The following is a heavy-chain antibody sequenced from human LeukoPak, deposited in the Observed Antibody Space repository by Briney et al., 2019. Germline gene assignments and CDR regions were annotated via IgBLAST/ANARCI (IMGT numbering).Heavy chain of an antibody. J-gene: IGHJ1*01. CDR1: GFTFSSYA. CDR2: ISGSGRNT. Sequence: GGSLRLPCAASGFTFSSYAMSWVRQAPGNGLEWVSTISGSGRNTYYADSVKGRFTISRDNTKDTLYLQMNSLRAEDSAVFYCAKDPSAPGTAEYFQHWGQGTLVTVSS. D-gene: IGHD6-13*01. CDR3: AKDPSAPGTAEYFQH. V-gene: IGHV3-23*01.